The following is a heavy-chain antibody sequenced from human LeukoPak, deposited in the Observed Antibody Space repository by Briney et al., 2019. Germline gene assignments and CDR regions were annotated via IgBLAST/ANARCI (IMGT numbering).Heavy chain of an antibody. V-gene: IGHV3-30*04. CDR1: GFTFSSYA. CDR2: ISYGGSNK. Sequence: GGSLRLSCAASGFTFSSYAMHWVRQAPGKGLEWVAVISYGGSNKYYADSVKGRFTISRDNSKNTLYLQMNSLRAEDTAVYYCAREITMAPLDYWGQGTLVTVSS. D-gene: IGHD3-10*01. J-gene: IGHJ4*02. CDR3: AREITMAPLDY.